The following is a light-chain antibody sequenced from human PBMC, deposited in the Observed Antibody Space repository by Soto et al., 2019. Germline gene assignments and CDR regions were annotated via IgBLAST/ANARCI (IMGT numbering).Light chain of an antibody. CDR1: SSNIGNNY. CDR2: GTT. CDR3: QSYDSSLSGVI. J-gene: IGLJ2*01. Sequence: QSVLTQPPSVSAAPGQKVTISCSGSSSNIGNNYVSWFQQLPGTAPKLLIYGTTSRPSGVPDRFSGSKSGTSASLAITGLQAEDEADYYCQSYDSSLSGVIFGGGTKLTVL. V-gene: IGLV1-40*01.